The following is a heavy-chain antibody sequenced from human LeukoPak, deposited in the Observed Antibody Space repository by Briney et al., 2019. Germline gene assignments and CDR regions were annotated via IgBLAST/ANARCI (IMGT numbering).Heavy chain of an antibody. CDR2: IYSSEST. J-gene: IGHJ6*03. Sequence: PSETLSLTCSVSGGSIRSYYWSWIRQPAGKGLEWIGRIYSSESTNYNPSLKSRVTMSVDTSKNQFSLRLSSVTAADTAVYYCSRDKGYNWNDGYYYYMDVWAKGPRSPSP. CDR1: GGSIRSYY. D-gene: IGHD1-1*01. CDR3: SRDKGYNWNDGYYYYMDV. V-gene: IGHV4-4*07.